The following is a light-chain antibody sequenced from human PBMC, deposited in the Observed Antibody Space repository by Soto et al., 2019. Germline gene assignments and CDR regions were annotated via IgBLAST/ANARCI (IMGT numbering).Light chain of an antibody. Sequence: QSLLTKPASVSGSHEQTISISCHGTRSDVGGYKHVSWYQQHPGKVPRLILFDVSSRPSGVSHRFSGSKSGDTASLTISGLQAEDEADYYCSSHTSVNRYVFGTGTEVIVL. J-gene: IGLJ1*01. CDR2: DVS. CDR1: RSDVGGYKH. V-gene: IGLV2-14*03. CDR3: SSHTSVNRYV.